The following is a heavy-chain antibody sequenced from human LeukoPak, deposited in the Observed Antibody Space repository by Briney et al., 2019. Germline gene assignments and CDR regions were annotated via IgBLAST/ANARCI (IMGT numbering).Heavy chain of an antibody. CDR2: ISDSNTYI. CDR1: GFTFSSYS. D-gene: IGHD3-10*01. CDR3: ARAEVMRDYYGSGSYVS. J-gene: IGHJ5*02. V-gene: IGHV3-21*01. Sequence: GGSLRLSCAASGFTFSSYSMNWVRQAPGKGLEWVSSISDSNTYIYYADSVKGRFTISRDNAKNSLYLQMNSLRAEDTAVYYCARAEVMRDYYGSGSYVSWGQGTLVTVSS.